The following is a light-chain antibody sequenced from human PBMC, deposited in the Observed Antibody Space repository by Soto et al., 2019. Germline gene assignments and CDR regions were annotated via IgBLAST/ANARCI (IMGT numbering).Light chain of an antibody. CDR2: WAS. CDR3: QQYYSTPLT. CDR1: QNILYSANDKNY. J-gene: IGKJ4*01. Sequence: DIEMTQSPDSLAVSLGERATVNSKSSQNILYSANDKNYLAWYQQKPGQPPKLLIYWASTRESGVPDRFSGSGSGTDFTLTISSLQAEDVAVYYCQQYYSTPLTFGGGTKMQIK. V-gene: IGKV4-1*01.